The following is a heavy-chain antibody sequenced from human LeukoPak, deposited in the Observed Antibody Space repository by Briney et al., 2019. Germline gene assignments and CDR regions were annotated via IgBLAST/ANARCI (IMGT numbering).Heavy chain of an antibody. CDR2: IWYDGSNK. CDR1: GFTFSSYG. V-gene: IGHV3-33*01. Sequence: PGRSLRLSRAASGFTFSSYGMHWVRQAPGKGLEWVAVIWYDGSNKYYADSVKGRFTISRDNSKNTLDLQMNSLRAEDTAVYYCARDRSYDFWSGYSTPDYWGQGTLVTVSS. J-gene: IGHJ4*02. CDR3: ARDRSYDFWSGYSTPDY. D-gene: IGHD3-3*01.